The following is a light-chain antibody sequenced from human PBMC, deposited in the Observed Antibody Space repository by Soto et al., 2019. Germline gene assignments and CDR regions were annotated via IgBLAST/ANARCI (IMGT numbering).Light chain of an antibody. CDR3: HQYHNWPPWT. CDR1: QSVSSN. J-gene: IGKJ1*01. Sequence: EVVMTQSPATLSVSPGERATLSCRASQSVSSNLAWYQQKPGQAPRLLIFGASTRATGIPARFSGSGSGTQLTLTISSLQSQDLSVYYYHQYHNWPPWTFGQGTKVEIK. CDR2: GAS. V-gene: IGKV3-15*01.